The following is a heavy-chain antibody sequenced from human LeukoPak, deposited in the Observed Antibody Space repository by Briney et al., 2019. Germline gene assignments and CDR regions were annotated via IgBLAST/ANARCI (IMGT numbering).Heavy chain of an antibody. Sequence: SETLSLTCAVYGGSFSGYYWSWIRQPPGKGLEWIGEINHSGSTNYNPSLKNRVTISVDTSKNQFSLKLSSVTAADTAVYYCARYGYSYGLDYWGQGTLVTVSS. CDR2: INHSGST. V-gene: IGHV4-34*01. CDR1: GGSFSGYY. CDR3: ARYGYSYGLDY. J-gene: IGHJ4*02. D-gene: IGHD5-18*01.